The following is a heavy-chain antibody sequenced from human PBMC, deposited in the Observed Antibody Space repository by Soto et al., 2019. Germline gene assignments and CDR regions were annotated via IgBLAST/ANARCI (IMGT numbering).Heavy chain of an antibody. CDR1: GYTFTSYG. CDR3: ARDGGYYYDSSGYPTSNYYFDY. D-gene: IGHD3-22*01. CDR2: ISAYNGNT. J-gene: IGHJ4*02. V-gene: IGHV1-18*01. Sequence: ASVKVSCKASGYTFTSYGISWVRQAPGQGLEWMGWISAYNGNTNYAQKLQGRVTMTTDTSTSTAYMELRSLRSDDTAVYYCARDGGYYYDSSGYPTSNYYFDYWGQGTLVTV.